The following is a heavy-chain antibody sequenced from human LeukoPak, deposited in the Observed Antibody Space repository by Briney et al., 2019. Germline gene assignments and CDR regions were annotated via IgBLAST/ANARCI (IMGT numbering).Heavy chain of an antibody. J-gene: IGHJ6*03. D-gene: IGHD3-3*01. CDR2: IYYTGST. V-gene: IGHV4-59*01. CDR1: GGSISSYY. Sequence: SETLSLTCTVSGGSISSYYWSWIRQPPGKGLECIGYIYYTGSTNYNPSLKSRVTISVDTSKNQFSLKLSSVTAADTAVYYCARALQSSTITIFGVVTPQNYYMDVWGKGTTVTVSS. CDR3: ARALQSSTITIFGVVTPQNYYMDV.